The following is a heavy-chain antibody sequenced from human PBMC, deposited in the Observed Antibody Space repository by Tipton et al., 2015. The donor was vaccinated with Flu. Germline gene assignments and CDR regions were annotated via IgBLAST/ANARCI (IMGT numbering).Heavy chain of an antibody. V-gene: IGHV4-4*07. Sequence: LRLSCTVSGGSISSYYWSWIRQPAGKGLEWIGRIYTSGSTNYNPSLKSRVTMPVDTSKNQFSLKLSSVTAADTAVYYCARDRASGYDWNWFDPWGQGTLVTVSS. J-gene: IGHJ5*02. D-gene: IGHD5-12*01. CDR1: GGSISSYY. CDR3: ARDRASGYDWNWFDP. CDR2: IYTSGST.